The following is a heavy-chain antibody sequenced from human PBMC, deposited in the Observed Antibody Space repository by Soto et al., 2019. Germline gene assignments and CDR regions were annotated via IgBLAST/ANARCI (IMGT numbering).Heavy chain of an antibody. D-gene: IGHD3-22*01. J-gene: IGHJ5*02. V-gene: IGHV4-31*03. CDR3: ARVKNYFVIGGYGDLRYRHSSPARRPSDP. Sequence: TLSLTCTVSGGSISRFLYYGSWIRQHPGKGLEWIGYIYYSGSTYYNPSLKSRVTISVDTSKNQFSLKLSSVTAADTAVYYCARVKNYFVIGGYGDLRYRHSSPARRPSDP. CDR2: IYYSGST. CDR1: GGSISRFLYY.